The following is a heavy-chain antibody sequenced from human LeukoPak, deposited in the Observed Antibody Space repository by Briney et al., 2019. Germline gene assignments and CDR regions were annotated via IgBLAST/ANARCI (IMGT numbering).Heavy chain of an antibody. Sequence: ASVKVSCKASGYTFTGYYMHWVRQAPGQGLEWIGRINPNSGGTNYAQKFQGRVTMTRDTSISTAYMELSRLRSDDTAVYYCARPPMKSSLRVWFDPWGQGTLVTVSS. CDR1: GYTFTGYY. V-gene: IGHV1-2*06. CDR2: INPNSGGT. J-gene: IGHJ5*02. CDR3: ARPPMKSSLRVWFDP.